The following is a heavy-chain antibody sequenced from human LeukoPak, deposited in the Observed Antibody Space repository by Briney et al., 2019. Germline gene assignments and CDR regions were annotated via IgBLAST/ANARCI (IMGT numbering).Heavy chain of an antibody. CDR1: GFTFSSYS. CDR2: ISSSSSTI. J-gene: IGHJ4*02. D-gene: IGHD3-22*01. V-gene: IGHV3-48*01. CDR3: AKDYDSSGYVDY. Sequence: GGSLRLSCAASGFTFSSYSMNWVRQAPGKGLEWVSYISSSSSTIYYADSVKGRFTISRDNSKNTLYLQMNSLRAEDTAVYYCAKDYDSSGYVDYWGQGTLVTVSS.